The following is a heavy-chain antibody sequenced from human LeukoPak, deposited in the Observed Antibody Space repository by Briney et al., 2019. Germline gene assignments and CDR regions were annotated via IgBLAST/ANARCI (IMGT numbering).Heavy chain of an antibody. D-gene: IGHD3-22*01. V-gene: IGHV1-69*05. Sequence: SVKVSCKASGGTFSSYAISWVRQAPGQGLEWMGGIIPIFGTANYAQKFQGRVTITTDESTSTAYMELSSLRSEDTAVYYCARIMIVVVIPYGAFDIWGQGTMVTVSS. CDR3: ARIMIVVVIPYGAFDI. CDR1: GGTFSSYA. CDR2: IIPIFGTA. J-gene: IGHJ3*02.